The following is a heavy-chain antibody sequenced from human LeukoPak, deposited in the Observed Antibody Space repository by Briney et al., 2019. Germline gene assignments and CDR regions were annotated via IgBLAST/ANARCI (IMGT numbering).Heavy chain of an antibody. V-gene: IGHV3-21*01. CDR3: ARDIDSSWSAFDY. D-gene: IGHD6-6*01. CDR2: ISSSSSYI. CDR1: GFTFSSYS. J-gene: IGHJ4*02. Sequence: GGSLRLSCAASGFTFSSYSMNWVRQAPGKGLEWVSSISSSSSYIYYADSVKGRFTISRDNAKNSLYLQMNSLRAEDTAVYYCARDIDSSWSAFDYWGQGTLVTVSS.